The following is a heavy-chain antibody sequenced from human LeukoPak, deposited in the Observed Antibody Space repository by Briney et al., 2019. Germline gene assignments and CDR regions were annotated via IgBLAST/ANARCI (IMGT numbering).Heavy chain of an antibody. CDR1: GFTFSSYS. J-gene: IGHJ6*03. Sequence: GGSLRLSCAASGFTFSSYSMNWVRQAPGKGLEWVSSISSSSSYIYYADSVKGRFTISRDNAKNSLYLQMNSLRAEDTAVYYCARGAARQSYYYYMDVWGKGTTVTVSS. V-gene: IGHV3-21*01. D-gene: IGHD6-6*01. CDR3: ARGAARQSYYYYMDV. CDR2: ISSSSSYI.